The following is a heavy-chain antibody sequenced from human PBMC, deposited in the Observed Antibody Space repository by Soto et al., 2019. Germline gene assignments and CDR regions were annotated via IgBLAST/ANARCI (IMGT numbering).Heavy chain of an antibody. J-gene: IGHJ6*02. Sequence: QLQLQESGPGLVKPSETRSLTCTVTGGCISSGPYSWGWIRQPPGEGLEWIGTFYYSESTYYNPSLESRVTISVDTSKNQFSLKVSSVTVADTAVYYCARLGGYCSSTSCYGYYGMDVWGQGTTVTVSS. D-gene: IGHD2-2*01. CDR2: FYYSEST. V-gene: IGHV4-39*01. CDR3: ARLGGYCSSTSCYGYYGMDV. CDR1: GGCISSGPYS.